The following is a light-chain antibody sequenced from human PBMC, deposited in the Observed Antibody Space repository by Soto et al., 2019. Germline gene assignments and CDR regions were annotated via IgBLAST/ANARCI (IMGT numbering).Light chain of an antibody. CDR3: QQYDNLPFT. V-gene: IGKV1-33*01. J-gene: IGKJ3*01. CDR2: GAS. CDR1: QDISNY. Sequence: DIQMTQSPSSLSASVGDRVTITCQASQDISNYLNWYLQIPGQAPKLLIYGASNLETGVPSRFSGSASGTDFSFTISSLQPEDIATYYCQQYDNLPFTFGPGTKVDIK.